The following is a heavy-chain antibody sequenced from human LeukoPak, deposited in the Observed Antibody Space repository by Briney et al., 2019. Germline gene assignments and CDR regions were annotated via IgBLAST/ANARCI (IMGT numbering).Heavy chain of an antibody. Sequence: AGGSLRLSCSASGFTFSSYAMHWVRQAPGKGLEYVSAISSNGGSTYYADSVKGRFTTSRDNSKNTLYLQMSSLRAEDTAVYYCVKEGGDILTGLNWFDPWGQGTLVTVSS. V-gene: IGHV3-64D*06. D-gene: IGHD3-9*01. CDR3: VKEGGDILTGLNWFDP. CDR2: ISSNGGST. J-gene: IGHJ5*02. CDR1: GFTFSSYA.